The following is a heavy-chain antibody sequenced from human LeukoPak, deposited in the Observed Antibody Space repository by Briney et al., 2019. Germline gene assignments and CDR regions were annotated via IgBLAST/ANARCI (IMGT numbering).Heavy chain of an antibody. CDR3: AGRDIPYYSDAFHI. V-gene: IGHV3-74*01. Sequence: GGSLRLSCAASGFTFSSYWMHWVRQAPGKGLVWVSRINTDGSSTNYADSVKGRFTISRDNSKNTLYLQMNSLRAEDTAVYFCAGRDIPYYSDAFHIWGQGTMVTVSS. J-gene: IGHJ3*02. CDR1: GFTFSSYW. D-gene: IGHD3-22*01. CDR2: INTDGSST.